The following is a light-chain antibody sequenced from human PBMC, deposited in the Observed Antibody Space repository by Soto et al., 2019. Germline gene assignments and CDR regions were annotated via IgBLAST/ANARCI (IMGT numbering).Light chain of an antibody. V-gene: IGLV2-23*01. CDR2: EGS. CDR1: SSDVGSYNL. J-gene: IGLJ2*01. CDR3: CSYAGSRIVVV. Sequence: QSALTQPASVSGSPGQSITISCTGTSSDVGSYNLVSWYQQHPGKAPKLMIYEGSKRPSGVSNRFSGSKSGNTASLTISGLQAEDEADYYCCSYAGSRIVVVFGGGTQLTVL.